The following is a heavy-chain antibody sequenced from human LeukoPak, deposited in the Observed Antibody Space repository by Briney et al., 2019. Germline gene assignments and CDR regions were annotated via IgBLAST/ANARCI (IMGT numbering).Heavy chain of an antibody. CDR2: VYPADSDT. J-gene: IGHJ4*02. CDR3: ARYSGTYSKSFDY. D-gene: IGHD1-26*01. Sequence: GESLKISCKGSGYSFTNSWIGWVRRMPGKGLEWMGIVYPADSDTRYSPSFHGQVTISADKSITTAHLQWSSLKASDTAMYYCARYSGTYSKSFDYWGQGTLVTVSS. V-gene: IGHV5-51*01. CDR1: GYSFTNSW.